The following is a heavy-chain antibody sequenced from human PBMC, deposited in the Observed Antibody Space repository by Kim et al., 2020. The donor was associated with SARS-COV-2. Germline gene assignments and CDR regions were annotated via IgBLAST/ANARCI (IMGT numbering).Heavy chain of an antibody. CDR2: ISAYNGNT. CDR3: ARDPSHRRAAAGTGFDY. CDR1: GYTFTSYG. V-gene: IGHV1-18*01. Sequence: ASVKVSCKASGYTFTSYGISWVRQAPGQGLEWMGWISAYNGNTNYAQKRQGRVTMTTDTSTSTAYMELRSLRSDDTAVYYCARDPSHRRAAAGTGFDYWGQGTLVNVAS. J-gene: IGHJ4*01. D-gene: IGHD6-13*01.